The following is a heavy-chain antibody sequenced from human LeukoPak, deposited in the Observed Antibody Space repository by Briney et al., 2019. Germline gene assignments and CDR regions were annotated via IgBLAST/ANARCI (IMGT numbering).Heavy chain of an antibody. Sequence: ASVKVSCKASGYDFTKYAVQWVRQAPGQRLEWMGWIDAGNGRTKYSQDFQGRVTITRDTSASIAYMELSSLRSDDMAVYYCARGIRSTTLTAYYLDYWGQGTLVTVSS. CDR1: GYDFTKYA. J-gene: IGHJ4*02. V-gene: IGHV1-3*03. CDR2: IDAGNGRT. CDR3: ARGIRSTTLTAYYLDY. D-gene: IGHD4-17*01.